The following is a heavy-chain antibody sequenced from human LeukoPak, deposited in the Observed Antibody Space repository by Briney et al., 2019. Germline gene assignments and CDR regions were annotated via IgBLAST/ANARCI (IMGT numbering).Heavy chain of an antibody. CDR3: AKDYDYVWGSYRPMSDAFDI. CDR1: GFTFSSYA. Sequence: PGGSLRLSCAASGFTFSSYAMSWVRQAPGKGLEWVSAISGSGGSTYYADSVEGRFTISRDNSKNTLYLQMNSLRAEDTAVYYCAKDYDYVWGSYRPMSDAFDIWGQGTMVTVSS. V-gene: IGHV3-23*01. J-gene: IGHJ3*02. D-gene: IGHD3-16*02. CDR2: ISGSGGST.